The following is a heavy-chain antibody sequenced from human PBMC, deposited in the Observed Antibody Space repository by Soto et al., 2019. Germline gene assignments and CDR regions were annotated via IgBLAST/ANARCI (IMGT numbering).Heavy chain of an antibody. CDR1: GGSISSSSYY. D-gene: IGHD2-2*01. V-gene: IGHV4-39*01. CDR2: IYYSGST. J-gene: IGHJ5*02. Sequence: QLQLQESGPGLVKPSETLSLTCTVSGGSISSSSYYWGWIRQPPGKGLEWIGSIYYSGSTYYNPSLKGRVTISVDTSKNQFSLKLSSVTAADTAVYYCARQGIIVVVPAAIRWFDPWGQGTLVTVSS. CDR3: ARQGIIVVVPAAIRWFDP.